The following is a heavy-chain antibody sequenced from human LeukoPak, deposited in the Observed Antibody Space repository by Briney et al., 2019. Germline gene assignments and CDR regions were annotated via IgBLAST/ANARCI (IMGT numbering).Heavy chain of an antibody. V-gene: IGHV1-69*04. Sequence: PRASVKVSCTASGGTFSSYAISWVRQAPGQGLEWMGRIIPILGIANYAQKFQGRVTITADKSTSTDYMELRSLRSEDTAVYYCARVPITIFGVVISGEGNWFDPWGQGTLVTVSS. D-gene: IGHD3-3*01. CDR3: ARVPITIFGVVISGEGNWFDP. J-gene: IGHJ5*02. CDR1: GGTFSSYA. CDR2: IIPILGIA.